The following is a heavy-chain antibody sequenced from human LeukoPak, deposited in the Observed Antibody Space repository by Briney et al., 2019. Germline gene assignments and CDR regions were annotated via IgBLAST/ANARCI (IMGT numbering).Heavy chain of an antibody. D-gene: IGHD5-18*01. CDR3: ARGFGYSYGPDY. J-gene: IGHJ4*02. CDR1: GYTFTGYY. Sequence: ASVKVSCKASGYTFTGYYMHWVRQAPGQGLEWMGWINPNSGGTNYAQKFQGRVTMTRDTSISTAYMELSSLRSEDTAVYYCARGFGYSYGPDYWGQGTLVTVSS. V-gene: IGHV1-2*02. CDR2: INPNSGGT.